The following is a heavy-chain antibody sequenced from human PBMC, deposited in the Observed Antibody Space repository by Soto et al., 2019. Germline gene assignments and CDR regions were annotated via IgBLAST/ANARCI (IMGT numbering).Heavy chain of an antibody. Sequence: QVQLVQSGAEVKKPGSSVKVSCRASGGISTSHSISWIRQAPGQGLQWMGGIIPLFGRGNHAQQFQDRLTITADTSTSTVYMELSSLRLTDTAVYYCASDMDYYHYYGMDVWGQGTTVTVSS. D-gene: IGHD3-10*01. CDR3: ASDMDYYHYYGMDV. CDR1: GGISTSHS. CDR2: IIPLFGRG. J-gene: IGHJ6*02. V-gene: IGHV1-69*06.